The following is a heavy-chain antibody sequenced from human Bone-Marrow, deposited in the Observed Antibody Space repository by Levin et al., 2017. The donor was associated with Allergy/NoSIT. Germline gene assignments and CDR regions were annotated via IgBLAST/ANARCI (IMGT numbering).Heavy chain of an antibody. Sequence: GESLKISCAASGFTVSSHYMSWVRQAPGKGLEWVSVIYSGGSTYYADSVKGRFTISRDNSKNTLYLQMNSLRAEDTAVYYCARARHGSGSYRYYFDYWGQGTLVTVSS. CDR2: IYSGGST. CDR1: GFTVSSHY. V-gene: IGHV3-66*01. D-gene: IGHD3-10*01. J-gene: IGHJ4*02. CDR3: ARARHGSGSYRYYFDY.